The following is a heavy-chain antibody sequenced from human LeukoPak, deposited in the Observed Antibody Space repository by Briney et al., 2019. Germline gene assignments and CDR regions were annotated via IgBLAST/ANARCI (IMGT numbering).Heavy chain of an antibody. CDR3: ARDRSRGGFFDL. CDR1: GASINTFY. D-gene: IGHD3-16*01. Sequence: SETLSLTCNVSGASINTFYWTWIRQPAGKGLEWLGRVYTTETTNYNPSFRGRLTMSLDTSKNQVSLELTSVTAADTAVYYCARDRSRGGFFDLWGRGTLVTVSS. V-gene: IGHV4-4*07. J-gene: IGHJ2*01. CDR2: VYTTETT.